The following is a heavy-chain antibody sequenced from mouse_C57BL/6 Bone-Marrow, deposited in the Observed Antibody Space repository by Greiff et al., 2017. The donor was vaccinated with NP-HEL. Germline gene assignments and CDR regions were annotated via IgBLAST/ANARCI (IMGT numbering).Heavy chain of an antibody. V-gene: IGHV1-50*01. Sequence: QVQLKQSGAELVKPGASVKLSCKASGYTFTSYWMQWVKQRPGQGLEWIGEIDPSDSYTNYNQKFKGKAPLTVDTSSSTAYMQLSSLTSEDSAVYYCARFSFITTVVNGYFDVWGTGTTVTVSS. CDR3: ARFSFITTVVNGYFDV. D-gene: IGHD1-1*01. CDR2: IDPSDSYT. J-gene: IGHJ1*03. CDR1: GYTFTSYW.